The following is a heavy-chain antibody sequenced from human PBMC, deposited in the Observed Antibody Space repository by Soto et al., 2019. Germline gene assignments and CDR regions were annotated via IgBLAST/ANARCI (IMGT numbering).Heavy chain of an antibody. J-gene: IGHJ1*01. CDR3: SRGPHFHTFRSVSSGYDLAEYFQH. D-gene: IGHD3-22*01. CDR2: ISAYNGNT. V-gene: IGHV1-18*01. CDR1: GYTFTSYG. Sequence: QVQLVQSGAEVKKPGASVKVSCKASGYTFTSYGISWVRQAPGQGLEWMGWISAYNGNTNYAQKLQGRVTMTTDTSTSTAYMELRSLRSDDTAVYYWSRGPHFHTFRSVSSGYDLAEYFQHWGQGTLVTVSS.